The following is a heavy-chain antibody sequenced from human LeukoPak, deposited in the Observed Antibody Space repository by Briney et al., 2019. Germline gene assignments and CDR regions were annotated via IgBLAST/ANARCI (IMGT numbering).Heavy chain of an antibody. CDR3: TRQGGYSYGYPFDF. V-gene: IGHV3-73*01. CDR1: GFTFSGSA. J-gene: IGHJ4*02. Sequence: PGGSLKLSCAASGFTFSGSAIHWVRQASGKGLEWVGRIRSKDNNYATAYAASVKGRFSVSRDDSKNTAYLQMNSPKIEDTAVYYCTRQGGYSYGYPFDFWGQGTLVTVSS. CDR2: IRSKDNNYAT. D-gene: IGHD5-18*01.